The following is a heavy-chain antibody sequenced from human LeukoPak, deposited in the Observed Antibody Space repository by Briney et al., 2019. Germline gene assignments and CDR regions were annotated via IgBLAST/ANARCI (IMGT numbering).Heavy chain of an antibody. Sequence: GGSLRLSCAASGFTFSSYSMNWVRQAPGKGLEWVSYISSSSSTIYYADSVKGRFTISRDNAKNSLYLQMNSLRAEDTAVYYCARDYYDSSGYSDYWGQGTLVTVSS. CDR2: ISSSSSTI. CDR3: ARDYYDSSGYSDY. CDR1: GFTFSSYS. V-gene: IGHV3-48*04. D-gene: IGHD3-22*01. J-gene: IGHJ4*02.